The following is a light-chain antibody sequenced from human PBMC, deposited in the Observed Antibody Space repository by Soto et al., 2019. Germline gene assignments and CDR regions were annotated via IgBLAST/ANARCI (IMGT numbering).Light chain of an antibody. CDR2: DAS. J-gene: IGKJ1*01. Sequence: EVVLTQSPATLSVSPGDRSTLSCRASQYIGSAVAWYHQRSGQAPRLLIFDASIRVPTTPARFSGSGSGTEFTLTISSLQPDDFATYYCQHYNSYSEAFGQGTKVDIK. CDR1: QYIGSA. CDR3: QHYNSYSEA. V-gene: IGKV3-15*01.